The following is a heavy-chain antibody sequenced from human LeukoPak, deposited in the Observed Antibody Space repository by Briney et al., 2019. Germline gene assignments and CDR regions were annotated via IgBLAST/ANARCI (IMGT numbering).Heavy chain of an antibody. CDR2: IYYSGST. V-gene: IGHV4-39*01. D-gene: IGHD3-22*01. Sequence: SETLSLTCTVSGGSISRSNYYWGWIRQPPGKGLEWIGSIYYSGSTYYNPSLKSRVTISVDTSNNQFSLKLSSVTAADTAVYYCARQSYHSSAHDYAGLFDIWGQGTMVTVSS. J-gene: IGHJ3*02. CDR3: ARQSYHSSAHDYAGLFDI. CDR1: GGSISRSNYY.